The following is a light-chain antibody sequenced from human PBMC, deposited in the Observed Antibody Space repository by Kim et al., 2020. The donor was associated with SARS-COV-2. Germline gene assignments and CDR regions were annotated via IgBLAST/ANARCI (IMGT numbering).Light chain of an antibody. CDR2: GAS. J-gene: IGKJ1*01. V-gene: IGKV3-15*01. CDR1: LSVSSN. Sequence: EILMTQSPAALSVSPGERATLSCRASLSVSSNLAWYQQKPGQAPRLLIYGASTRATGIPARFSGSGSGTEFTLTISSLQSEDFALYFCQQYNNWPRTFGQGTKLEI. CDR3: QQYNNWPRT.